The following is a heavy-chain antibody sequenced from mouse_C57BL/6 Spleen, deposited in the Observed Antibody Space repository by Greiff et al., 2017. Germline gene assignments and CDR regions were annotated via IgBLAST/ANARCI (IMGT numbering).Heavy chain of an antibody. CDR2: IYPGDGDT. V-gene: IGHV1-82*01. CDR1: GYAFSSSW. D-gene: IGHD2-3*01. CDR3: ARSPDGYFDY. Sequence: VKLQESGPELVKPGASVKISCKASGYAFSSSWMNWVKQRPGKGLEWIGRIYPGDGDTNYNGKFKGKATLTADKSSSTAYMQLSSLTSEDSAVXFCARSPDGYFDYWGQGTTLTVSS. J-gene: IGHJ2*01.